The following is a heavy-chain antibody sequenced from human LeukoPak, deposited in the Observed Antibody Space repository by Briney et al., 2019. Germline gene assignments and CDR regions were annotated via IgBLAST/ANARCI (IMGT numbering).Heavy chain of an antibody. CDR3: AKGKYFAYSSSDSHFDY. CDR1: GFTFSSYA. D-gene: IGHD6-6*01. CDR2: FIGSGGST. J-gene: IGHJ4*01. Sequence: GALSPSFAASGFTFSSYAMGWVRQAPGKGLEWVSAFIGSGGSTYYADSVKGRFTISRDNSKSTLYLQMNSLRAEDTAVYYCAKGKYFAYSSSDSHFDYWGQGTLVTVSS. V-gene: IGHV3-23*01.